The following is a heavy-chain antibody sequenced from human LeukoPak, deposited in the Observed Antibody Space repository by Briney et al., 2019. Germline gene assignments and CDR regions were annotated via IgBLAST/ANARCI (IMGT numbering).Heavy chain of an antibody. CDR2: IWEGGSRT. Sequence: GGSLRLSCAASGFTFSVYWMNWVRQTPGKGLEWVANIWEGGSRTYYVDSVKGRFTISGDSAESSVYLQMNSLRAEDSGVYYCARGSDIVATAPYYYYGMDVWGQGTTVTVSS. V-gene: IGHV3-7*01. D-gene: IGHD5-12*01. CDR1: GFTFSVYW. J-gene: IGHJ6*02. CDR3: ARGSDIVATAPYYYYGMDV.